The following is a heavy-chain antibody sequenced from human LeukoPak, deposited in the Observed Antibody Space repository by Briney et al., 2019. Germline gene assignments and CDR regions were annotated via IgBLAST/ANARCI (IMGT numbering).Heavy chain of an antibody. CDR3: ARGSTYYYGSGSYYPPLYNWFDP. D-gene: IGHD3-10*01. CDR2: INHSGST. CDR1: GGSFSGYC. J-gene: IGHJ5*02. V-gene: IGHV4-34*01. Sequence: SETLSLTCAVYGGSFSGYCWSWIRQPPGKGLEWIGEINHSGSTNYNPSLKSRVTISVDTSKNQFSLKLSSVTAADTAVYYCARGSTYYYGSGSYYPPLYNWFDPWGQGTLVTVSS.